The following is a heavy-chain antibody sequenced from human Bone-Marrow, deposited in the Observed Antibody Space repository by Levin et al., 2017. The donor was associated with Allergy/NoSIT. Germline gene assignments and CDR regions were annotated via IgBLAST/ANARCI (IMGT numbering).Heavy chain of an antibody. CDR2: MNPNSGNT. V-gene: IGHV1-8*01. Sequence: ASVKVSCKASGYTFTSYDINWVRQATGQGLEWMGWMNPNSGNTGYAQKFQGRVTMTRNTSISTAYMELSSLRSEDTAVYYCARGLYSQSYTVTTPPDFDYWGQGTLVTVSS. CDR3: ARGLYSQSYTVTTPPDFDY. D-gene: IGHD4-17*01. CDR1: GYTFTSYD. J-gene: IGHJ4*02.